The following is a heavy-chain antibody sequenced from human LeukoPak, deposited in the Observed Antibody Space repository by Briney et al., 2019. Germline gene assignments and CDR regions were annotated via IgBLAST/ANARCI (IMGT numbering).Heavy chain of an antibody. J-gene: IGHJ4*02. CDR2: ISSDGSVT. V-gene: IGHV3-74*03. CDR3: VRGSLRLPRSTPDY. D-gene: IGHD2-21*02. CDR1: GFSFTNYW. Sequence: GPLRLSCAVSGFSFTNYWMHWVRQDPGKGLVWVSYISSDGSVTKYADSVKGRFTISRDNAVDTLYLQMNSLRVEDTAVYYCVRGSLRLPRSTPDYWGQGTLVTVSS.